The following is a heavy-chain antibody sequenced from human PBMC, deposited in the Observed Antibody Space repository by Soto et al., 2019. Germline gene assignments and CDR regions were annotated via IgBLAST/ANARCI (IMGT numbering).Heavy chain of an antibody. V-gene: IGHV4-31*03. D-gene: IGHD2-8*01. CDR1: GGSISSGGYY. CDR3: ARDPEW. J-gene: IGHJ3*01. CDR2: IYNSGST. Sequence: QVQLQESGPGLVKPSETLSLTCTVSGGSISSGGYYWSWIRQHPGKGLEWIGYIYNSGSTYYNTSPKSRVTISADTSRNQLSLQMNSVTAADTAVYYGARDPEWWGQGTMVTVSS.